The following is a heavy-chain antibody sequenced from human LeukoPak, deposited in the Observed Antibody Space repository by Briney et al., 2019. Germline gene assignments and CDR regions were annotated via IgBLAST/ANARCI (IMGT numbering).Heavy chain of an antibody. D-gene: IGHD4-17*01. J-gene: IGHJ4*02. CDR1: GFTFSNYA. CDR3: AKLSTVTTSYFDY. Sequence: PGGSLRLSCAASGFTFSNYAMNWVRQAPGKGLEWVSAISGSGGSTYYADSVKGRFTISRDNSKNTLYLQMNSLRAEDTAVYYCAKLSTVTTSYFDYWGQGTLVTVSS. V-gene: IGHV3-23*01. CDR2: ISGSGGST.